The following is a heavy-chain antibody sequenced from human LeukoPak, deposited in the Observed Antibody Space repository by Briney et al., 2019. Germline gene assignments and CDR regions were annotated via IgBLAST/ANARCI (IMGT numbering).Heavy chain of an antibody. J-gene: IGHJ5*02. V-gene: IGHV1-2*02. Sequence: ASVKVSCKAPGYTFTGYYMHWVRQAPGQGLEWMGWINPNSGGTNYAQKFQGRVTMTRDTSISTAYMELSRLRSDDTAVYYCAVSGGVVATNWFDPWGQGTLVTVSS. CDR2: INPNSGGT. D-gene: IGHD2-15*01. CDR1: GYTFTGYY. CDR3: AVSGGVVATNWFDP.